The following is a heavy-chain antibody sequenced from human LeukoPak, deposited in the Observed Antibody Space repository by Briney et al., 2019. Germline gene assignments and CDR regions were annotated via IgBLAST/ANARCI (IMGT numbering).Heavy chain of an antibody. CDR2: IYPDDSDT. J-gene: IGHJ4*02. CDR1: GYSFTSYW. V-gene: IGHV5-51*01. D-gene: IGHD1-26*01. Sequence: GESLKISCKGSGYSFTSYWIAWVRQMPGKGLEWMGIIYPDDSDTRYSPSFQGQVTISADKAISTAYLQWSSLKASDTAMYYCARRISGSYCDYWGQGTLVTVSS. CDR3: ARRISGSYCDY.